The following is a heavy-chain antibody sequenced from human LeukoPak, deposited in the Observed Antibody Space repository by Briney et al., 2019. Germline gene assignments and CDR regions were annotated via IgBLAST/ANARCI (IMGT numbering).Heavy chain of an antibody. CDR3: ARGPGPLQQERLEAFDI. V-gene: IGHV4-39*01. D-gene: IGHD1-1*01. CDR1: GGSISSSSYY. CDR2: IYYSGST. J-gene: IGHJ3*02. Sequence: PSETLSLTCTVSGGSISSSSYYWGWIRQPPGKVLEWIGSIYYSGSTYYNPSLKSRVTISADTSKNQFSLKLSSVTAADTAVYYCARGPGPLQQERLEAFDIWGLGTVVTVSS.